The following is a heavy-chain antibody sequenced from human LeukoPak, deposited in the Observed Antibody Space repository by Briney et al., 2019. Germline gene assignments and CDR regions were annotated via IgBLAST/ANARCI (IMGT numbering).Heavy chain of an antibody. CDR2: IYYSGST. J-gene: IGHJ3*02. V-gene: IGHV4-61*01. CDR3: ASNRGLWFGELLDAFDI. CDR1: GGSVSSGSYY. Sequence: PSETLSLTCTVSGGSVSSGSYYWSWIRQPPGKGLEWIGYIYYSGSTNYNPSLKSRVTISVDTSKNQFSLKLSSVTAADTAVYCCASNRGLWFGELLDAFDIWGQGTMVTVSS. D-gene: IGHD3-10*01.